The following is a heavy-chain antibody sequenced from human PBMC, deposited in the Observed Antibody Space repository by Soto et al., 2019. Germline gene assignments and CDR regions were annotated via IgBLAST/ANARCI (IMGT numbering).Heavy chain of an antibody. V-gene: IGHV3-33*01. CDR3: STENYYYYYGMDV. D-gene: IGHD4-17*01. J-gene: IGHJ6*02. CDR2: IWYDGSNK. Sequence: GGSLRLSCAASGFTFSSYGMHWVRQAPGKGLEWVAVIWYDGSNKYYADSVKGRFTISRDNSKNTLYLQMNSLRAEDTAVYYCSTENYYYYYGMDVWGQGTTVTVSS. CDR1: GFTFSSYG.